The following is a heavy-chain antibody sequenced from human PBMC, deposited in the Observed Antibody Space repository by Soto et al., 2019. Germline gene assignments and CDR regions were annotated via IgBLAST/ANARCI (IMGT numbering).Heavy chain of an antibody. CDR3: ARGPLSLYSADFR. CDR1: GFTFTSYA. CDR2: INGGNGDT. V-gene: IGHV1-3*01. Sequence: ASVKVSCKTSGFTFTSYAVHLVRQAPGQRPEWMGWINGGNGDTKYSQKFHDRVIITRNTSASTVYMGLSSLRSEDTAIYYCARGPLSLYSADFRWGQGTLVTVSS. D-gene: IGHD4-4*01. J-gene: IGHJ4*02.